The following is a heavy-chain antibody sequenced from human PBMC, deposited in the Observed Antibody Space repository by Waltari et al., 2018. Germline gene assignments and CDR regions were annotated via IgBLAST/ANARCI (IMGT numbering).Heavy chain of an antibody. CDR1: GYTLTELS. CDR2: FDPEDGET. J-gene: IGHJ3*02. CDR3: ATDPPCTNGVCYTDAFDI. D-gene: IGHD2-8*01. V-gene: IGHV1-24*01. Sequence: QVQLVQSGAEVKKPGASVKVSCKVSGYTLTELSMHWVRQAPGKGLEWMGGFDPEDGETIYAQKFQGRVTMTEDTSTDTAYMERSSLRSEDTAVYYCATDPPCTNGVCYTDAFDIWGQGTMVTVSS.